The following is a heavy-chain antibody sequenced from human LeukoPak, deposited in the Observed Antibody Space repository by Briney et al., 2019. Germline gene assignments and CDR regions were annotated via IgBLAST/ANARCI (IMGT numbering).Heavy chain of an antibody. J-gene: IGHJ5*02. Sequence: SLTLSLTCTVSGGSISSGGYYWSWIRQHPGKGLEWIGYIYYSGSTYYNPSLKSRVTISVDTSKNQFSLKLSSVTAADTAVYYCARVIGTHSSSNGNWFDPWGQGTLVTVSS. D-gene: IGHD6-6*01. CDR2: IYYSGST. CDR3: ARVIGTHSSSNGNWFDP. V-gene: IGHV4-31*03. CDR1: GGSISSGGYY.